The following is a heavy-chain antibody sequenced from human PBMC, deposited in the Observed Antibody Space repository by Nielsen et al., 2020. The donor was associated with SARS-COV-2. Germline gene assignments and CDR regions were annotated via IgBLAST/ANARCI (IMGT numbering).Heavy chain of an antibody. CDR2: ISTSGSTI. Sequence: GGSLRLSCAVSGFSFRSYSMNWVRQAPGKGLEWISYISTSGSTIYYADSVKGRFTISRDNAKNSLYLQMNSLRDEDTAVYYCASDLGYCTTTSCYGGYGLDVWGQGTTVTVSS. CDR3: ASDLGYCTTTSCYGGYGLDV. CDR1: GFSFRSYS. D-gene: IGHD2-2*01. J-gene: IGHJ6*02. V-gene: IGHV3-48*02.